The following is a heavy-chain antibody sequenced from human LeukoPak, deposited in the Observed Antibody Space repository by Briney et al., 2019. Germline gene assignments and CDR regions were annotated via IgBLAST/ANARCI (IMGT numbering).Heavy chain of an antibody. D-gene: IGHD1-20*01. J-gene: IGHJ4*02. CDR2: IYYSGST. Sequence: SETLSLTCTVSGGSITSSSYYWGWIRQPPGKGLEWIGSIYYSGSTYYNPSLKSRVTISVDTSKNQFSLKLRSVTAADTAIYYCARDLVYNWNPGSWDYWGQGTLVTVSS. CDR3: ARDLVYNWNPGSWDY. CDR1: GGSITSSSYY. V-gene: IGHV4-39*07.